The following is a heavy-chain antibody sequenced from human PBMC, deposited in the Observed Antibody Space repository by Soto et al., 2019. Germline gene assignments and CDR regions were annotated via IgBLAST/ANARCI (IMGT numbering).Heavy chain of an antibody. Sequence: GSLRLSCVVSGXIPSSYSMSWVRQAPGRGLEWVSGIIGSGGATSYADSVNGRFNISRDNSKNTLYLQMNSLSAEDTAIYYCAKDAIMVSSSLNYFDFWGQGALGTVSS. J-gene: IGHJ4*02. V-gene: IGHV3-23*01. CDR1: GXIPSSYS. CDR3: AKDAIMVSSSLNYFDF. CDR2: IIGSGGAT. D-gene: IGHD6-13*01.